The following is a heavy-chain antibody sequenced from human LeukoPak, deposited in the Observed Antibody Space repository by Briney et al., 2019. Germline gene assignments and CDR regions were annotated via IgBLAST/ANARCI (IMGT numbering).Heavy chain of an antibody. CDR1: GFTFSSYG. CDR3: AAGYYFGDY. Sequence: PGRSLRLSCAASGFTFSSYGMHWVRQAPGKGLEWVATISHDGSNKYYADSVKGRFTISRDNSKNTLYLQMNSLRAKDTAVYYCAAGYYFGDYWGQGTLVTVSS. J-gene: IGHJ4*02. D-gene: IGHD3-22*01. CDR2: ISHDGSNK. V-gene: IGHV3-30*03.